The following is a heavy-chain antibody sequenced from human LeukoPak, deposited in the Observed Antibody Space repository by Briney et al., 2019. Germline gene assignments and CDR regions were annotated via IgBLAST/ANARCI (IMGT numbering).Heavy chain of an antibody. CDR3: GRLAPYSSGPHFDY. D-gene: IGHD6-19*01. Sequence: PSQTLSLTCTVSGGSISTGREYWSWIRQPAGKGLEWIGRVYATGSTNYSPSLKSRATISLDPSKNQFSLKLSSVTAADTAMYYCGRLAPYSSGPHFDYWGQGILVTVSS. CDR1: GGSISTGREY. V-gene: IGHV4-61*02. J-gene: IGHJ4*02. CDR2: VYATGST.